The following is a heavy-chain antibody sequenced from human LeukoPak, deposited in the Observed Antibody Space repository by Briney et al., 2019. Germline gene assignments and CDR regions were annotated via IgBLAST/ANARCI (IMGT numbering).Heavy chain of an antibody. CDR3: AKMGTIFGVVFYFDY. Sequence: GGSLRLSCAASGFTFSSYAMSWVRQAPGKGLEWVSAISGSGGSTYYADSVKGRFTISRDNSKNTLYLQMNSLRAEDTAVYYCAKMGTIFGVVFYFDYWGQGTLVSVSS. D-gene: IGHD3-3*01. CDR2: ISGSGGST. V-gene: IGHV3-23*01. CDR1: GFTFSSYA. J-gene: IGHJ4*02.